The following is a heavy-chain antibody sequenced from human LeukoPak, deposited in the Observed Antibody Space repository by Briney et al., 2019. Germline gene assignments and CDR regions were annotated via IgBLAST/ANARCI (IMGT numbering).Heavy chain of an antibody. V-gene: IGHV4-39*07. CDR2: IYYSGST. Sequence: SETLSLTCTVSNGSISSSSYYWGWIRQPPGKGLEWIGSIYYSGSTYYNPSLKSRVTISVDTSKNQFSLKLSSVTAADTAVYYCARVSRYFDWLLSGTAFFFDYWGQGTLVTVSS. J-gene: IGHJ4*02. CDR1: NGSISSSSYY. D-gene: IGHD3-9*01. CDR3: ARVSRYFDWLLSGTAFFFDY.